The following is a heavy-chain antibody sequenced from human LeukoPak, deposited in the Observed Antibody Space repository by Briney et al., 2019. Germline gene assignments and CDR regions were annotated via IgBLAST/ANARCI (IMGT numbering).Heavy chain of an antibody. CDR2: ISTSSSYI. V-gene: IGHV3-21*01. CDR1: GFTFSSYS. D-gene: IGHD6-13*01. CDR3: ARGGGSGRYGLPFDS. Sequence: GGSLRLSCAASGFTFSSYSMNWVRQAPGKGLEWVSFISTSSSYIHNADSVKGRFTISRDNAKNSVYLQMNSLTDEDTAVYYCARGGGSGRYGLPFDSWGQGTLVTVSS. J-gene: IGHJ4*02.